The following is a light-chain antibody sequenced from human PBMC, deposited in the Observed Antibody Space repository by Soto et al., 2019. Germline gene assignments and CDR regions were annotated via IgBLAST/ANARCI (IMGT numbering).Light chain of an antibody. CDR1: SSYFGSYNY. Sequence: QSVLTQPPSASGSPGQSITISCTGTSSYFGSYNYVSWYQQHPGKAPKLLIFDVSIRPSGVSNRFSGSKSGNTASLTISGLQAEDEADYHCTSYTSSSTLLFGGGTKVTVL. CDR2: DVS. CDR3: TSYTSSSTLL. J-gene: IGLJ2*01. V-gene: IGLV2-14*01.